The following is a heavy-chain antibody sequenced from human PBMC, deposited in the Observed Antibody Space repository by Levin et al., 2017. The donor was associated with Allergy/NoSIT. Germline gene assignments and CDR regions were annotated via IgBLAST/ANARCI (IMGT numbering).Heavy chain of an antibody. CDR3: ARVTMVRGVTLYFDY. CDR1: GYSFTSYW. D-gene: IGHD3-10*01. V-gene: IGHV5-51*01. J-gene: IGHJ4*02. CDR2: IYPGDSDT. Sequence: GESLKISCKGSGYSFTSYWIGWVRQMPGKGLEWMGIIYPGDSDTRYSPSFQGQVTISADKSISTAYLQWSSLKASDTAMYYCARVTMVRGVTLYFDYWGQGTLVTVSS.